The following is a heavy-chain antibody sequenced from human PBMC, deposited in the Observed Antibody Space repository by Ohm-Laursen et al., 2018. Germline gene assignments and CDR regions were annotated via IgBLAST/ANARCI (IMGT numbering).Heavy chain of an antibody. J-gene: IGHJ4*02. V-gene: IGHV3-48*01. CDR3: ARDRIAARRGDFDY. CDR2: IDTSSRGI. D-gene: IGHD6-6*01. Sequence: GSLRLSCAASGFSLSSYSMNWVRQAPGKGLQWVSYIDTSSRGIYSADSVKGRFTISRDNAKNSLYLQMNSLRAEVTAVYYCARDRIAARRGDFDYWGQGTLVTVSS. CDR1: GFSLSSYS.